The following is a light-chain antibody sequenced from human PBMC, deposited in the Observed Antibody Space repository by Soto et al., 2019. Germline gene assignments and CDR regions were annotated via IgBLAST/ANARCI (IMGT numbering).Light chain of an antibody. Sequence: QLNQYPSSVSAAVGDRVTITCQASQTVXKWFAWYQRKPGQATKLLIXYHPTLESGVPSRFRSSGSGRAFSLTLSSLQPVDFATYYCRQYTGYAKWPFGPGTKVDIK. V-gene: IGKV1-5*01. CDR1: QTVXKW. CDR3: RQYTGYAKWP. CDR2: YHP. J-gene: IGKJ1*01.